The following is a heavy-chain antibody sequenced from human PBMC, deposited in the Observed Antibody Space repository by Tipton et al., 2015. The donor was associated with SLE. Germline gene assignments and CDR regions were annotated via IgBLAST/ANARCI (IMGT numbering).Heavy chain of an antibody. J-gene: IGHJ4*02. CDR1: GVSISRTAYC. Sequence: TLSLTCSVSGVSISRTAYCWGWIRQPPGKGLEWIGSFCYSGSTYYNASLKSRVTIVVGTSKLHFSLRLSSVTAADTAVYYCARIKIDSETSGYYRPYCVGYRGQGSLAAVTS. V-gene: IGHV4-39*07. CDR3: ARIKIDSETSGYYRPYCVGY. CDR2: FCYSGST. D-gene: IGHD3-22*01.